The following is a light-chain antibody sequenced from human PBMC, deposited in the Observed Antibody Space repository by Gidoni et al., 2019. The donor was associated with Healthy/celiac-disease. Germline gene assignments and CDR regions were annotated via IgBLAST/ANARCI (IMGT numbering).Light chain of an antibody. J-gene: IGKJ1*01. CDR3: MQGTHWPRT. CDR1: QSLVYSDGNTY. Sequence: DVVMTQSPLSLPVTLGQPASISCRSSQSLVYSDGNTYLNWFQQRPDQSPRRLISKVSNRDSGVPDRFSGSGSGTDFTLKISRVEAEDVGVYYCMQGTHWPRTFXXXTKVEIK. V-gene: IGKV2-30*01. CDR2: KVS.